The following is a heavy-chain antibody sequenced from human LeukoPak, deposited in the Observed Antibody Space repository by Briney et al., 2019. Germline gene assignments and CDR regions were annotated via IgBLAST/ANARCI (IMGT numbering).Heavy chain of an antibody. D-gene: IGHD3-16*02. CDR3: ARDRGIMTTFGGVITKGANY. Sequence: SETLSLTCAVYGGSFSGYYWSWIRQPPGKGLEWIGYIDYSGSTYYNPSLKSRVTISEDMSKNRFSLKLSSVTAADTAMYYCARDRGIMTTFGGVITKGANYWGQGTLVTVSS. V-gene: IGHV4-59*12. CDR2: IDYSGST. CDR1: GGSFSGYY. J-gene: IGHJ4*02.